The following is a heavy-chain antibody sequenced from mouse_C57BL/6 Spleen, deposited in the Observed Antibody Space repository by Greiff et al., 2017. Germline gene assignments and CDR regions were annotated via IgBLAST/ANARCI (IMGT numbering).Heavy chain of an antibody. Sequence: DVQLQESGGGLVKPGGSLKLSCAASGFTFSDYGMHWVRQAPEKGLEWVAYISSGSSTIYYADTVKGRFTISRDNAKNTLFLQMTSLRSEDTAMYYCAGDGNYVGFAYWGQGTLVTVSA. CDR1: GFTFSDYG. V-gene: IGHV5-17*01. D-gene: IGHD2-1*01. CDR2: ISSGSSTI. J-gene: IGHJ3*01. CDR3: AGDGNYVGFAY.